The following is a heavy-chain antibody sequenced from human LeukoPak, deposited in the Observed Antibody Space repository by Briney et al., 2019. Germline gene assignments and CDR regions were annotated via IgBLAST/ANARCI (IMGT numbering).Heavy chain of an antibody. V-gene: IGHV4-59*08. CDR3: ARQPPTVVTPYYYYYGMDV. CDR1: GGSLSSYY. Sequence: SETLSLTCTVSGGSLSSYYWSWIRQPPGKGLEWIGYIYYSGSTNYNPSLKSRVTISVDTSKNQFSLKLSSVTAADTAVYYCARQPPTVVTPYYYYYGMDVWGQGTTVTVSS. D-gene: IGHD4-17*01. J-gene: IGHJ6*02. CDR2: IYYSGST.